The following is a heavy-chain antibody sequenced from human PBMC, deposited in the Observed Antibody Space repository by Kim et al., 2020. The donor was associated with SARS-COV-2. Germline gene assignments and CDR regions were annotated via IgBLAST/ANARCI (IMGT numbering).Heavy chain of an antibody. CDR3: AKDTSSWHYGEFYS. V-gene: IGHV3-9*01. CDR2: ISSNSGSR. J-gene: IGHJ4*02. D-gene: IGHD4-17*01. CDR1: GFPFDDYA. Sequence: GGSLRLSCAASGFPFDDYAMHWVRQSPGKGLEWVAAISSNSGSRNYADSVQGRFTIFRDNAKNALYLEMNSLRTDDTAFYYCAKDTSSWHYGEFYSWGQG.